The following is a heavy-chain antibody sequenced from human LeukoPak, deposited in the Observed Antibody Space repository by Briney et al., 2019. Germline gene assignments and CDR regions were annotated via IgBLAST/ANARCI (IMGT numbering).Heavy chain of an antibody. Sequence: GGSLRLSCAASQFTFSHYGMHWVRQAPGRGLQWVAVIWSDASNKYYSDSVKGRFTISRDNSKKTLYLEMNSLRPEDTALYYCARSSGGLDYYYYMDVWGKGTTVAVSS. CDR2: IWSDASNK. CDR3: ARSSGGLDYYYYMDV. V-gene: IGHV3-33*01. CDR1: QFTFSHYG. D-gene: IGHD6-19*01. J-gene: IGHJ6*03.